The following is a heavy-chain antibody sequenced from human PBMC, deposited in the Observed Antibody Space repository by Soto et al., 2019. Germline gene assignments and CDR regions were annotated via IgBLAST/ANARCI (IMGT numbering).Heavy chain of an antibody. Sequence: SETLSLTCAVSGGSISSSNWWSWVRQPPGKGLEWIGEIYHSGSTNYNPSLKSRVTISVDKSKNQFSLKLSSVTAADTAVYYCARMAGSGSYLNWFDPWGQGTLVTVSS. J-gene: IGHJ5*02. CDR2: IYHSGST. CDR1: GGSISSSNW. D-gene: IGHD1-26*01. CDR3: ARMAGSGSYLNWFDP. V-gene: IGHV4-4*02.